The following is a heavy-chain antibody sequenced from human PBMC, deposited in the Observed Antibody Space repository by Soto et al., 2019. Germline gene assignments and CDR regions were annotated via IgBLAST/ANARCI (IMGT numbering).Heavy chain of an antibody. D-gene: IGHD2-15*01. CDR3: AKEHAATRRVYYMDV. Sequence: QVQLVESGGGVVQPGRSLRLSCAASGFTFSSYGMHWVRQAPGKGLEWVAVISYDGSNKYYADSVKGRFTISRDNSKNTLYLQMNSLRAEDTAVYYCAKEHAATRRVYYMDVWGKGTTVTVSS. CDR2: ISYDGSNK. CDR1: GFTFSSYG. J-gene: IGHJ6*03. V-gene: IGHV3-30*18.